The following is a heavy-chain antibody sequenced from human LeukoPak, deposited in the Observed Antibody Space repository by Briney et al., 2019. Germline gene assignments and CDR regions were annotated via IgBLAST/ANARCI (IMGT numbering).Heavy chain of an antibody. CDR3: ARDGNRLTGSSNWFDP. V-gene: IGHV1-18*01. D-gene: IGHD1-20*01. J-gene: IGHJ5*02. Sequence: KFQGRVTMTTDTSTNTAYMELRSLRSDDTALYYCARDGNRLTGSSNWFDPWGQGTLVTVSS.